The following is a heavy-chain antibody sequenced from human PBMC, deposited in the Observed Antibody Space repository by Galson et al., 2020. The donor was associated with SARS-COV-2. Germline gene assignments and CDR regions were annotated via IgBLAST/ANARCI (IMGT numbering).Heavy chain of an antibody. J-gene: IGHJ4*02. CDR2: VSGSGGST. CDR3: AKNSRSSSDVYY. CDR1: GFTFSNYA. V-gene: IGHV3-23*01. D-gene: IGHD6-6*01. Sequence: TGGSLRLSCAASGFTFSNYAMSWVRQAPGKGLEGVSSVSGSGGSTYYADSVKGRFNISRDNSKNTLYLQMNSVRVEDTAVYYCAKNSRSSSDVYYWGKGTLVTVSS.